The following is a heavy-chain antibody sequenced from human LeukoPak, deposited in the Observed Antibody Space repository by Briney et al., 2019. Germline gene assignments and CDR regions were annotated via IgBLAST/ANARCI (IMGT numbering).Heavy chain of an antibody. Sequence: ASVKVSCKASGYTFSGYYIHWVRQAPGHGLEWMGWINPSGGATIFAQKFEGRVTMTRDTSISTAYMELSSLRSDDTAVYYCARDSVVHTTEFDYWGQGTLVTVSS. D-gene: IGHD3-22*01. V-gene: IGHV1-2*02. J-gene: IGHJ4*02. CDR3: ARDSVVHTTEFDY. CDR2: INPSGGAT. CDR1: GYTFSGYY.